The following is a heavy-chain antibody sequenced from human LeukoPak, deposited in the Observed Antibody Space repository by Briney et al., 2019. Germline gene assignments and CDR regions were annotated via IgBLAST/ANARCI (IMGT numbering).Heavy chain of an antibody. CDR3: ARRTLTTVVTQLGY. J-gene: IGHJ4*02. CDR1: GYTFTSYD. D-gene: IGHD4-23*01. CDR2: MNPNSGKT. V-gene: IGHV1-8*01. Sequence: ASVKVSCKASGYTFTSYDINWVRRATGQGLEWMGWMNPNSGKTGYAQKFQGRVTMTRNTSISTAYMELSSLRSEDTAVYYCARRTLTTVVTQLGYWGQGTLVTVSS.